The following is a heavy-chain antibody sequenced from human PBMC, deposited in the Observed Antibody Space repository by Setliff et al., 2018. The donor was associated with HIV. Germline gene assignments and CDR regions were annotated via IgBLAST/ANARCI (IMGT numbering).Heavy chain of an antibody. CDR2: IYSSGST. CDR3: ARDPYCSGDGCFRYYQH. V-gene: IGHV4-4*07. J-gene: IGHJ1*01. Sequence: SETLSLTCTVSNVSFNSYSWSWIRHPAGRALEWIGRIYSSGSTNYNPSLKSRVKMSLDTSKNQFSLKLSSVAAADTAVYFCARDPYCSGDGCFRYYQHWGRGTLVTSPQ. CDR1: NVSFNSYS. D-gene: IGHD2-15*01.